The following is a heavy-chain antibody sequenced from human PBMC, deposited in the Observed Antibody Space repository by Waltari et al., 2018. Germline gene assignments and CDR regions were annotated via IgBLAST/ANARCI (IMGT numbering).Heavy chain of an antibody. CDR1: GGSISSGSYY. CDR3: ARADWNYYLDY. V-gene: IGHV4-61*02. Sequence: QVQLQESGPGLVKPSQTLSITCPVSGGSISSGSYYWSWIRQPAGKGLEWIGRIYTSGSTNYNPSLKSRVTISVDTSKTQFSLKLSSVTAADTAVYYCARADWNYYLDYWGQGTLVTVSS. J-gene: IGHJ4*02. CDR2: IYTSGST. D-gene: IGHD1-7*01.